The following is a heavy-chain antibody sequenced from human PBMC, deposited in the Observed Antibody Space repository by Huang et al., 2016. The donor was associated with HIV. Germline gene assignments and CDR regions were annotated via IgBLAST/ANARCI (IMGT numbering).Heavy chain of an antibody. Sequence: QVQLVQSGAEVKKPGASVKVSCKASGYSFTTYGITWVRQAPGQGLGWMGWIGVFNGKTNYAQHLKGRVTMTIDTSSDTAYMELRSLRPDDSAVYYCARSHGYYHYMDVWGKGTTVTVSS. CDR1: GYSFTTYG. CDR3: ARSHGYYHYMDV. J-gene: IGHJ6*03. CDR2: IGVFNGKT. V-gene: IGHV1-18*01.